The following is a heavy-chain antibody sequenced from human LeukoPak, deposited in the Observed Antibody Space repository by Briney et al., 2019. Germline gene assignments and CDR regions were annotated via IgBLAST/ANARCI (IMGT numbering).Heavy chain of an antibody. CDR1: GGTFSSYA. CDR2: IIPIFGTA. J-gene: IGHJ4*02. V-gene: IGHV1-69*05. D-gene: IGHD6-13*01. CDR3: ARDPSRSSSHFDY. Sequence: ASVKVSCKASGGTFSSYAISWVRQAPGQGLEWMGGIIPIFGTANYAQKFQGRVTITTDESTSTAYMELSSLRPEDTAVYYCARDPSRSSSHFDYWGQGTLVTVSS.